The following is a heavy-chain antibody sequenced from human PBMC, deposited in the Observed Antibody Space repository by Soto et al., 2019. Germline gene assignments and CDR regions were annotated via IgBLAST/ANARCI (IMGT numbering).Heavy chain of an antibody. CDR1: GYTFSNYD. CDR2: VNPNNGDT. Sequence: QGQLVQSGAELKKPGASVKVSCKASGYTFSNYDMNWVRQATGQGPEWIGWVNPNNGDTGYAQKFQGRVTLTTDISTTTAYMELTSLRSEDTAIYYCAKVSRKGSAIDFDYWGQGTLITVSS. V-gene: IGHV1-8*01. CDR3: AKVSRKGSAIDFDY. J-gene: IGHJ4*02. D-gene: IGHD3-10*01.